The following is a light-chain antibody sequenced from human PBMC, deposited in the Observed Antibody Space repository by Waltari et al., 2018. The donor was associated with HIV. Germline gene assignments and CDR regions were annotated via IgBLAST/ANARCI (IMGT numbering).Light chain of an antibody. V-gene: IGLV1-47*01. CDR2: RND. CDR1: DSNVGRHY. Sequence: QSVLTQPPSESASPGQRIMISCSGTDSNVGRHYVYWYQQVPGGAPKLLLYRNDPGAAGGPDPVCRSKSGTAAFLTISDLRSDDEGLYFCGAWDDNLSGVFGGGTKVTVL. CDR3: GAWDDNLSGV. J-gene: IGLJ2*01.